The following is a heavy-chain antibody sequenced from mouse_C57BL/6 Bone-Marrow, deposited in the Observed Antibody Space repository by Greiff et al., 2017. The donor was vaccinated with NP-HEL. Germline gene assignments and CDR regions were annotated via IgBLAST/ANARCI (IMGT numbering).Heavy chain of an antibody. CDR1: GFTFSDYG. V-gene: IGHV5-17*01. J-gene: IGHJ3*01. D-gene: IGHD1-1*01. CDR3: ANLGSSYWFAY. CDR2: ISSGSSTI. Sequence: EVKLVESGGGLVKPGGSLKLSCAASGFTFSDYGMHWVRQAPEKGLEWVAYISSGSSTIYYADTVKGRVTISRDNAKNTLFLQMTSLRSEDTAMYYCANLGSSYWFAYWGQGTLVTVSA.